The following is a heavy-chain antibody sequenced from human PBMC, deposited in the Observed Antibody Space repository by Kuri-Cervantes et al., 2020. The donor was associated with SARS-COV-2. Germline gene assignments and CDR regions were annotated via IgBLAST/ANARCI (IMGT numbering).Heavy chain of an antibody. V-gene: IGHV4-59*01. J-gene: IGHJ5*02. CDR1: GGSFSGYF. CDR2: IYYSGST. D-gene: IGHD1-1*01. Sequence: SETLSLTCAVYGGSFSGYFWSWIRQPPGKGLEWIGYIYYSGSTNYNPSLKSRVTISVDTSKNQFSLKLSSVTAADTAVYYCARVGTNWRYGRWWLDPWGQGTLVTVSS. CDR3: ARVGTNWRYGRWWLDP.